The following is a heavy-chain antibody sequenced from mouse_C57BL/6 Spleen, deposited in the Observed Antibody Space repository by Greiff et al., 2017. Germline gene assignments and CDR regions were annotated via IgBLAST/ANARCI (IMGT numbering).Heavy chain of an antibody. CDR1: GYTFTSYD. CDR3: ARVDHYYGSNFDV. Sequence: VQLQQSGPELVKPGASVKLSCKASGYTFTSYDINWVKQRPGPGLEWIGWIYPRDGSTKYNEKFKGKATFTVDTSSSTAYMELHSLTSEDSAVYFCARVDHYYGSNFDVWGTGTTVTVSS. D-gene: IGHD1-1*01. J-gene: IGHJ1*03. CDR2: IYPRDGST. V-gene: IGHV1-85*01.